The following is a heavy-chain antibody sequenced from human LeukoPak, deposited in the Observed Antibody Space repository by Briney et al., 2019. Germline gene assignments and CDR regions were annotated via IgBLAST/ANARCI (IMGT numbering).Heavy chain of an antibody. CDR2: INHSGST. J-gene: IGHJ5*02. D-gene: IGHD6-19*01. V-gene: IGHV4-34*01. CDR3: ARQQQWLRQLWRGWFDP. Sequence: SESLSLTCAVYGGSFSGYYWSWIRQPPGKGLEWIGEINHSGSTNYNPSLKSRVTISVDTSKNQFSLKLSSVTAADTAVYYCARQQQWLRQLWRGWFDPWGQGTLVTVSS. CDR1: GGSFSGYY.